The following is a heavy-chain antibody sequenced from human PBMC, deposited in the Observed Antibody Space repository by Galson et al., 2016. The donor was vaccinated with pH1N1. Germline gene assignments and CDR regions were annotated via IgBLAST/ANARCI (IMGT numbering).Heavy chain of an antibody. CDR3: AKDLLIPGMTPIINPDDY. CDR1: GFSFSRYG. V-gene: IGHV3-30*02. J-gene: IGHJ4*02. Sequence: SLRLSCAAAGFSFSRYGFHWVRQAPGKGLEWVAFIRTDGINKSYADSMKGRFTISRDNSRNTLFLQMNGLRAKDTAVYYCAKDLLIPGMTPIINPDDYWGQGTLVTVSS. D-gene: IGHD2-15*01. CDR2: IRTDGINK.